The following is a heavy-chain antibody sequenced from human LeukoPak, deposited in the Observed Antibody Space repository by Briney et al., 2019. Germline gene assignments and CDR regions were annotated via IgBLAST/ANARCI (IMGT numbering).Heavy chain of an antibody. CDR1: GGSFSGYY. D-gene: IGHD5-24*01. CDR2: INHSGST. Sequence: SETLSLTCAVYGGSFSGYYWSWIRQPPGKGLEWIGEINHSGSTNYNPSLKSRVTISVDTSKNQFSLKLSSVTAADTAVYYCARQGGWLQFADYWGQGTLITVSS. J-gene: IGHJ4*02. CDR3: ARQGGWLQFADY. V-gene: IGHV4-34*01.